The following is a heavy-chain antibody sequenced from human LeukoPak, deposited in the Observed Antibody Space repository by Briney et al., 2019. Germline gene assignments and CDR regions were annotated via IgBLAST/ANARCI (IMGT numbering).Heavy chain of an antibody. V-gene: IGHV3-23*01. CDR2: VSGSGGRT. Sequence: QAGGSLRLSCAASGFTFSSYSMNWVRQAPGKELEWVSRVSGSGGRTYYADSVKGRFTISRDNSKNTLSLQMNNLRADDTAVYYCAKSYASGSFYDYWGQGTLVTVSS. CDR1: GFTFSSYS. D-gene: IGHD3-10*01. J-gene: IGHJ4*02. CDR3: AKSYASGSFYDY.